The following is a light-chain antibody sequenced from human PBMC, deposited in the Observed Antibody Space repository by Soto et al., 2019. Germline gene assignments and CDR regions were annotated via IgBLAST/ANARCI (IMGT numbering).Light chain of an antibody. V-gene: IGKV3-15*01. J-gene: IGKJ4*01. CDR2: DTS. CDR1: QGIGDT. Sequence: QSRATMNKYPGEGATLSCRASQGIGDTLAWYQHKPGQTPRLLIYDTSTRATGVPTRFSGSRSGAEFTLTINSLQSEDFAVYDCPAYSRRSLTSGGGTKV. CDR3: PAYSRRSLT.